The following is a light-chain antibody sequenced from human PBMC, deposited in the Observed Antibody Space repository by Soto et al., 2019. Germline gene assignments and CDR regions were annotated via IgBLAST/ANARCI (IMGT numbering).Light chain of an antibody. CDR3: QKYNSAPLT. J-gene: IGKJ4*01. V-gene: IGKV1-27*01. CDR2: AAS. CDR1: QGISVY. Sequence: DIQMTQSPSSLSASLEDRVTITCRASQGISVYLAWFQQKPGKVPKLLIYAASTLQSGVPSRFSGSGSGTDFTLTISSLQPEDVATYYCQKYNSAPLTFGGGTKVEIK.